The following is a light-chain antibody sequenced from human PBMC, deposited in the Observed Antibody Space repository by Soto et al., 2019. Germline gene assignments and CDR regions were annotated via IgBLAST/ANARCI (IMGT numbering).Light chain of an antibody. J-gene: IGKJ4*01. CDR3: QGYNSALLT. V-gene: IGKV1-27*01. Sequence: DIRMTQSPTSLSASVGDRVTITCRASQGIGNYLAWYQQRPGKIPNLLIFGASTLQSGDPPLFSGSGSGTDFTLTISSLQAEDVATYYCQGYNSALLTFGGGTRVEIK. CDR1: QGIGNY. CDR2: GAS.